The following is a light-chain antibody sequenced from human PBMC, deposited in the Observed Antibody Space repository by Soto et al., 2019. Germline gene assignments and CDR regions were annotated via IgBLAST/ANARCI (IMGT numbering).Light chain of an antibody. CDR2: KAS. CDR3: QQYTNFLPT. CDR1: QSISNW. Sequence: DTQMTQSPSTLSAPVGDRVTITCRASQSISNWLAWYQQRPGRAPKLLIYKASNLQSGVPSRFSGSGSGTEFTLTINSLQPDDFAIYYCQQYTNFLPTFGQGTKVDFK. J-gene: IGKJ1*01. V-gene: IGKV1-5*03.